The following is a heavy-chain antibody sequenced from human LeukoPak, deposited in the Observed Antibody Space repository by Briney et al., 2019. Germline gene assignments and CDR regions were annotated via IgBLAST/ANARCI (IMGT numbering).Heavy chain of an antibody. CDR2: INPNSGGT. Sequence: GASVKVSCKASGYTFTGYYMHWVRQAPGQGLEWMGWINPNSGGTNYAQKFQGRVTMTRDTSISTAYMELSRLRSDDTAVYYCARDRRLRWSNYYYCYMDVWGKGTTVTVSS. CDR1: GYTFTGYY. D-gene: IGHD4-23*01. V-gene: IGHV1-2*02. CDR3: ARDRRLRWSNYYYCYMDV. J-gene: IGHJ6*03.